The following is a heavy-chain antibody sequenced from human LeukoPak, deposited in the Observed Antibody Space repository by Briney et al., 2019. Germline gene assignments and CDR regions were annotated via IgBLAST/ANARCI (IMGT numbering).Heavy chain of an antibody. CDR2: ISRRGNT. CDR3: ARHGEYYFDS. CDR1: GGSFSGYY. V-gene: IGHV4-34*01. D-gene: IGHD3-10*01. Sequence: KASETLSLTCAVYGGSFSGYYWSWIRQPPGKGLEWIGQISRRGNTNYNPSLKSRVTISVDTSKNQLSLKLSTVTAADTALYYCARHGEYYFDSWGQGTPVIVSS. J-gene: IGHJ4*02.